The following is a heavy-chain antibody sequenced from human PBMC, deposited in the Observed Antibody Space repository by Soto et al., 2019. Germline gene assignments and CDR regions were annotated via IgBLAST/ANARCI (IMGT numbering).Heavy chain of an antibody. D-gene: IGHD6-19*01. J-gene: IGHJ4*02. Sequence: QVQLTESGGGLVKPGGSLRLSCAASGFTFSGLYMSWIRQAPGQGLEWVSCIDSSGVKKYYAESVRGRFTISRDNAKNSLYLQMNSLRAEDTAVYYCARDRGAVTGDYLDYWGQGTLVTVSS. CDR1: GFTFSGLY. CDR3: ARDRGAVTGDYLDY. V-gene: IGHV3-11*01. CDR2: IDSSGVKK.